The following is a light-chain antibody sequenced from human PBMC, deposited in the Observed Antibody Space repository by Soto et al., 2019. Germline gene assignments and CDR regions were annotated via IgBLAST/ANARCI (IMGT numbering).Light chain of an antibody. Sequence: EIVLTQSPATLSLSPGNRATLSCRASESVSRYLAWYQQKPGQAPRLLIYDASSRAAGIPARFSGSGSGTDFTLIITSLEPEDFAVYYCQQRSDWPSTFGGGTKVEIK. V-gene: IGKV3-11*01. J-gene: IGKJ4*01. CDR2: DAS. CDR3: QQRSDWPST. CDR1: ESVSRY.